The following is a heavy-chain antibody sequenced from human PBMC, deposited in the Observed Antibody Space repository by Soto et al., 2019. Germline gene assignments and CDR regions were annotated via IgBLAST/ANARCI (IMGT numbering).Heavy chain of an antibody. CDR2: IYYSGST. V-gene: IGHV4-59*01. Sequence: ASETLSLTCTVSGGSISSYYWSWIWQPPGKGLEWIGYIYYSGSTNYNPSLKSRVTISVDTSKNQFSLKLSSVTAADTAVYYCARDRGYSDRSLNWFDPWGQGTLVTVSS. CDR3: ARDRGYSDRSLNWFDP. CDR1: GGSISSYY. D-gene: IGHD2-21*01. J-gene: IGHJ5*02.